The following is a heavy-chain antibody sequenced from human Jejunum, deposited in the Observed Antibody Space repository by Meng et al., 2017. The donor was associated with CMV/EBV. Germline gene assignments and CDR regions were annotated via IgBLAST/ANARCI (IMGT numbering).Heavy chain of an antibody. Sequence: FSLYPVAWVRQAPGKGLEWVAQISHDGSGTYYADSKKARVTISRDTSLNTVHLDINDLRADDTAVYFCAKSLITTSWLPKPFDAWGQGTRVTVSS. CDR1: FSLYP. D-gene: IGHD2-2*01. J-gene: IGHJ4*02. CDR3: AKSLITTSWLPKPFDA. V-gene: IGHV3-23*01. CDR2: ISHDGSGT.